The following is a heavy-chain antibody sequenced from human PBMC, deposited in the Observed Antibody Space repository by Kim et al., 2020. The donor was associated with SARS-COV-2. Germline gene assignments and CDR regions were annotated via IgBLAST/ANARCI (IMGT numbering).Heavy chain of an antibody. CDR2: ISYRGST. J-gene: IGHJ4*02. CDR1: GGSISSSSYY. CDR3: ARQSAATTDYFDY. Sequence: SETLSLTCTVSGGSISSSSYYWGWIRPPPGNWLEWLGSISYRGSTYYNPSLKSRVTISVDTSKNQFSLKLSSVTAADTAVYYCARQSAATTDYFDYWGQGTLVTVFS. V-gene: IGHV4-39*01. D-gene: IGHD4-17*01.